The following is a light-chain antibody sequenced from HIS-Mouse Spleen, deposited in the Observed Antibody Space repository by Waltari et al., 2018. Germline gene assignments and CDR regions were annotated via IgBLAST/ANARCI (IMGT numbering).Light chain of an antibody. CDR1: QSVISSY. Sequence: EIVLTQSPGTLSLSPGERATLSCRASQSVISSYLAWYQQKPGQTPRLLIYGASSRATGIPDRFSGRWSATDFTLTISRLEPEDFAVYYCQQYGSSSALTFGGGTKVEIK. J-gene: IGKJ4*01. CDR2: GAS. V-gene: IGKV3-20*01. CDR3: QQYGSSSALT.